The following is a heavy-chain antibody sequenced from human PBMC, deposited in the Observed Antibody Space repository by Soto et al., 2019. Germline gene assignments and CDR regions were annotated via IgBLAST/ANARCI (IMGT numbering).Heavy chain of an antibody. V-gene: IGHV3-23*01. CDR3: AKGPKYYYGSGSRFDY. CDR2: ISGSGGST. CDR1: GFTFSSYA. Sequence: GGSLRLSCAASGFTFSSYAMSWVRQAPGKGLEWVSAISGSGGSTYYADSVKGRLTISRDNSKNTLYLQMNSLRAEDTAVYYCAKGPKYYYGSGSRFDYWGQGTLVTVSS. J-gene: IGHJ4*02. D-gene: IGHD3-10*01.